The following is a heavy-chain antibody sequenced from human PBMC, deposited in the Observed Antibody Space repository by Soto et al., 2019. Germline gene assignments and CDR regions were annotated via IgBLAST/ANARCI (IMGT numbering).Heavy chain of an antibody. J-gene: IGHJ4*02. CDR2: IYYSGST. Sequence: SETLSLTCTVSGGSISSYYWSWIRQPPGKGLEWIGYIYYSGSTNYNPSLKSRVTISVDTSKNQFSLKLSSVTAADMAVYYCARRYRASFDYWGQGSLVIVSS. V-gene: IGHV4-59*01. D-gene: IGHD2-2*02. CDR1: GGSISSYY. CDR3: ARRYRASFDY.